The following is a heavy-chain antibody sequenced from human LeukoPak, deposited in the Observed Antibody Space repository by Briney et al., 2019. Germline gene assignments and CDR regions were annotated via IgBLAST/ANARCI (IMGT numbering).Heavy chain of an antibody. Sequence: GSSVKVSCKASGGTFSSYAISWVRQAPGQGLEWMGRIIPIFGTANYAQKFQGRVTITTDESTSTAYMELSSLRSEDTAVYYCVRWNRSGYYDAFDIWGQGTMVTVSS. CDR3: VRWNRSGYYDAFDI. CDR1: GGTFSSYA. D-gene: IGHD3-22*01. V-gene: IGHV1-69*05. J-gene: IGHJ3*02. CDR2: IIPIFGTA.